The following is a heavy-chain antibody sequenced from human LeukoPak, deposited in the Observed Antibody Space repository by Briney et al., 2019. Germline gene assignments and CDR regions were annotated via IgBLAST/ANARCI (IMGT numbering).Heavy chain of an antibody. D-gene: IGHD2/OR15-2a*01. Sequence: ASVKVSCKASGYTFTSYYIHWMRQAPGQGLEWVGWINPNSGGSHYARRFQGRVTMTSDTSINTGYMELTSLTTDDTAVYYCAKGSGLLLADYFDYWGQGTLVTVSS. CDR1: GYTFTSYY. V-gene: IGHV1-2*02. CDR3: AKGSGLLLADYFDY. J-gene: IGHJ4*02. CDR2: INPNSGGS.